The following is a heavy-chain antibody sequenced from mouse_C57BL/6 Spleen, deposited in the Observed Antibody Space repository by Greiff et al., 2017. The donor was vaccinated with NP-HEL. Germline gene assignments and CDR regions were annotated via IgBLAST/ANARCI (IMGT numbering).Heavy chain of an antibody. Sequence: DVKLQESGAELVKPGASVKLSCTASGFNIKDYYMHWVKQRTEQGLEWIGRIDPEDGETKYAPKFQGKATITADTSSNTAYLQLSSLTSEDTAVYYCARDYGSKDYFDYWGQGTTLTVSS. CDR3: ARDYGSKDYFDY. J-gene: IGHJ2*01. CDR1: GFNIKDYY. D-gene: IGHD1-1*01. V-gene: IGHV14-2*01. CDR2: IDPEDGET.